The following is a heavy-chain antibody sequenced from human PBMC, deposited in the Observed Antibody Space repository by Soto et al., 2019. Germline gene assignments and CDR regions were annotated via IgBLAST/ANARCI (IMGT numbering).Heavy chain of an antibody. CDR2: INHSGST. CDR1: GGSFSGYC. J-gene: IGHJ4*02. CDR3: ARGKNEPTLEFDY. V-gene: IGHV4-34*01. D-gene: IGHD3-16*01. Sequence: QVQLQQWGAGLLKPSVTLSLTCAVYGGSFSGYCWGWIRQPPGKGLEWIGEINHSGSTNYSPSLKSRVTISVHTSKNQFSMKLSSVTAADTAVYYCARGKNEPTLEFDYWGQVTLVTVSS.